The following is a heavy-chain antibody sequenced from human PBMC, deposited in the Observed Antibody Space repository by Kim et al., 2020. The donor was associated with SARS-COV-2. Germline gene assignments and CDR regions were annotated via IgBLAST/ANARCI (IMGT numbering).Heavy chain of an antibody. J-gene: IGHJ4*02. Sequence: TNYADSGKGRFTIPREHAKNALYLQMNSLRAEDTAVYYCAKGGNSGSFDYWGQGTLVTVSS. V-gene: IGHV3-23*01. D-gene: IGHD3-10*01. CDR2: T. CDR3: AKGGNSGSFDY.